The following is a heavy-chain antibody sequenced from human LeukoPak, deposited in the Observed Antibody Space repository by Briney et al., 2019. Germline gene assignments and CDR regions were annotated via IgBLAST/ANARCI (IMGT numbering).Heavy chain of an antibody. V-gene: IGHV1-2*02. J-gene: IGHJ4*02. Sequence: GASVKVSCKASGYTFTGYYTHWVRQAPGQGLEWMGWINPNSGGTNYAQKFQGRVTMTRDTSISTAYMELSRLRSDDTAVYYCARPSRGVITTELDYWGQGTLVTVSS. CDR2: INPNSGGT. CDR3: ARPSRGVITTELDY. D-gene: IGHD3-22*01. CDR1: GYTFTGYY.